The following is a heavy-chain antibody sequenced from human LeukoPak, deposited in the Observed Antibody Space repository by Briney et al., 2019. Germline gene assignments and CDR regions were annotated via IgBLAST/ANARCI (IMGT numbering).Heavy chain of an antibody. D-gene: IGHD3-3*01. CDR1: GFTFSSYA. V-gene: IGHV3-23*01. J-gene: IGHJ4*02. Sequence: GGSLRLSCAASGFTFSSYAMSWVRQAPGKGLEWVSAISGSGGSTYYADSVKGRFTISRDNSKNTLYLRMNSLRAEDTAVYYCAKGAKGGFLEWFTFDYWGQGTLVTVSS. CDR3: AKGAKGGFLEWFTFDY. CDR2: ISGSGGST.